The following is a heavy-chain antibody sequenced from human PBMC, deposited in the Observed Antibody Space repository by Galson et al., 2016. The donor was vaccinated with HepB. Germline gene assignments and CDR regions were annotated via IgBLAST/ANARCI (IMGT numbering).Heavy chain of an antibody. Sequence: SCKASGYTFTNYAMHWVRQAPGHKLEWMGWINAGNRNTKYSQRFQGRVTFTRDTSATTAYMELRRLRSEDTAVYYCTRMALWFGELTPNYSFDYWGQGTLVTVSS. J-gene: IGHJ4*02. D-gene: IGHD3-10*01. V-gene: IGHV1-3*01. CDR2: INAGNRNT. CDR3: TRMALWFGELTPNYSFDY. CDR1: GYTFTNYA.